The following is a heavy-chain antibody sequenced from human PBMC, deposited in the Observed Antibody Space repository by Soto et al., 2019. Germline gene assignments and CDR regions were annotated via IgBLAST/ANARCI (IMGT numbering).Heavy chain of an antibody. J-gene: IGHJ3*01. D-gene: IGHD2-21*01. Sequence: QVHLVQSGAEVKKPGASVKVYCKASGYSLSPYYMHWVRQAPGQGLEWMAIINPNGGSTKNAQKFQGRVXXXXXXXXXXXXXXXXXXXXXXXXXXXXXXXCGGDTCPPGPWKWGQGTMVTVSS. CDR3: XXXCGGDTCPPGPWK. CDR1: GYSLSPYY. V-gene: IGHV1-46*01. CDR2: INPNGGST.